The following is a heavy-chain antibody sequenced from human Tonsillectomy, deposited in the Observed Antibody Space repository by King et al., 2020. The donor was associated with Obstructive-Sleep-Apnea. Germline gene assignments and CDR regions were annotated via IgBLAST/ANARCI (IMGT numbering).Heavy chain of an antibody. CDR2: IWYDGSKK. CDR3: AKDGYCSGTSCQGVYYYVMGG. CDR1: GFTFSNYG. J-gene: IGHJ6*02. D-gene: IGHD2-2*01. Sequence: VQLVESGGGVVQPGRSLRLSCAASGFTFSNYGMHWVRQAPGKGLEWGAVIWYDGSKKYYVDSVKGRFTISRDNSKNTLYLQMNSLRAEDTAVYYCAKDGYCSGTSCQGVYYYVMGGWGQGTTVTVSS. V-gene: IGHV3-33*06.